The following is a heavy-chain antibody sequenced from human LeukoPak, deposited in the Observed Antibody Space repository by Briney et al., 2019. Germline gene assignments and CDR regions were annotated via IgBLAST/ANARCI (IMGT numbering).Heavy chain of an antibody. J-gene: IGHJ3*02. CDR1: GFTFSSYW. V-gene: IGHV3-7*01. Sequence: GGSLRLSCAASGFTFSSYWMSWVRQAPGKGLEWVANIKQDGSEKYYVDSVKGRFTISRDNAKNSLYLQMNSLRAEDTAVYYCARVPAKSYYYDSSGSSYKEYAFDIWGQGTMVTVSS. CDR2: IKQDGSEK. CDR3: ARVPAKSYYYDSSGSSYKEYAFDI. D-gene: IGHD3-22*01.